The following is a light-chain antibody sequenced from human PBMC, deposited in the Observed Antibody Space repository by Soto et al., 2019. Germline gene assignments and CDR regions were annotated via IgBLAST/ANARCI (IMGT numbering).Light chain of an antibody. CDR1: SGDVGGYKF. CDR2: EVS. Sequence: QSALTQPASVSGSPGQSITIYCTGTSGDVGGYKFVSWYQQHPGKAPKLMIYEVSNRPSGVSNRFSGSKSGNTASLTISGLQDEEEADYYCSSFKSRNTYVFGTGTKVTVL. CDR3: SSFKSRNTYV. V-gene: IGLV2-14*01. J-gene: IGLJ1*01.